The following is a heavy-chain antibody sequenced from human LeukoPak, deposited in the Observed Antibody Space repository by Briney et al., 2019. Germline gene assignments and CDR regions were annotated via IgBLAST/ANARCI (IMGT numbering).Heavy chain of an antibody. CDR2: IKSKTDGGTT. Sequence: GGSLRLSCAASGFTFSNAWMSWVRQAPGKGLEWVGRIKSKTDGGTTDYAAPVKGRFTISRDDSKNTLYLQMNSLKTEDTAVYYCTRGEDIVVAPAAPTHNWFDPWGQGTLVTVSS. J-gene: IGHJ5*02. CDR1: GFTFSNAW. V-gene: IGHV3-15*01. CDR3: TRGEDIVVAPAAPTHNWFDP. D-gene: IGHD2-2*01.